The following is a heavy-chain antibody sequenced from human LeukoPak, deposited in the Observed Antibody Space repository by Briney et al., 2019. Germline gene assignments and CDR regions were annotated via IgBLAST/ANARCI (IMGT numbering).Heavy chain of an antibody. Sequence: SETLSLTCSVSGGSISSYYWSWIRQPPGKGLEWIGYIYYSGSTNYNPSLKSRVTISVDTSKNQFSLKLSSVTAADTAVYYCARDSTGSDAFDIWGQGTMVTVSS. CDR2: IYYSGST. CDR3: ARDSTGSDAFDI. CDR1: GGSISSYY. V-gene: IGHV4-59*01. J-gene: IGHJ3*02. D-gene: IGHD1-14*01.